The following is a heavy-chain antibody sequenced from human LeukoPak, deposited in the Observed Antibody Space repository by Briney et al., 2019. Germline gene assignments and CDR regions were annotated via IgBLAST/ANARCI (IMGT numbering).Heavy chain of an antibody. V-gene: IGHV3-21*01. D-gene: IGHD3-22*01. J-gene: IGHJ4*02. CDR1: GFSFSSYN. Sequence: GGSLRLSCAASGFSFSSYNMSWVRQTPGKGLEWVSSITSSSTYTFYADSVKGRFTISRDNARNSLYLQMNSLRAEDAAVYYCARASHSSGSFDYWGQGTLVTVSS. CDR2: ITSSSTYT. CDR3: ARASHSSGSFDY.